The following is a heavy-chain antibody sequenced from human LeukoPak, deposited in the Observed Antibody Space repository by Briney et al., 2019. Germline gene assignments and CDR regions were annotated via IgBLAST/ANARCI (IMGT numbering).Heavy chain of an antibody. D-gene: IGHD6-19*01. V-gene: IGHV4-4*07. Sequence: PSETLSLTCTVSGGSISSYYWSWIRQPAGKGLEWIGRIYTSGSTNYNPSLESRVTISVDTSKNQFSLKLSSVTAADTAVYYCARHGSYSSGWYTRGYFDLWGRGTLVTVSS. CDR2: IYTSGST. J-gene: IGHJ2*01. CDR1: GGSISSYY. CDR3: ARHGSYSSGWYTRGYFDL.